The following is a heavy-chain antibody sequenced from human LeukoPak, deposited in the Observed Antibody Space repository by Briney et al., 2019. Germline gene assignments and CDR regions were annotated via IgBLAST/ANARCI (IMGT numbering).Heavy chain of an antibody. CDR1: GGSISSYY. V-gene: IGHV4-59*01. D-gene: IGHD2-2*01. CDR2: VYYSGST. Sequence: SETLSLTCTVSGGSISSYYWSWIRQPPGKGLEWIGYVYYSGSTNYNPSLKSRVTISVDTSKNQFSLKLSSVTAADTAVYYCARLNLVLSAFDMWGQGTMVTVSS. J-gene: IGHJ3*02. CDR3: ARLNLVLSAFDM.